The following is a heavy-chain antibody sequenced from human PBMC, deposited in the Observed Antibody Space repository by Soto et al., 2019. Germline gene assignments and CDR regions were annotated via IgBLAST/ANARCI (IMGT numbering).Heavy chain of an antibody. CDR1: GGTFSSYA. Sequence: QVQLVQSGAEVKKPGSSVKVSCKASGGTFSSYAISWVRQAPGQGLEWMGGIIPIFGTANYAQKFQGRVTITADESTSTAYMELSSLRSEDTAVYYCARDRTTEGRMSYYGMDVWGQGTTVTVSS. CDR2: IIPIFGTA. D-gene: IGHD4-4*01. J-gene: IGHJ6*02. V-gene: IGHV1-69*01. CDR3: ARDRTTEGRMSYYGMDV.